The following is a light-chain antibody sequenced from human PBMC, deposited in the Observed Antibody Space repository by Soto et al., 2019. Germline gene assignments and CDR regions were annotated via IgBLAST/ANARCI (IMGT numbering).Light chain of an antibody. CDR2: DAS. Sequence: EIVLTQSPATLSLSPGERATLSCRASQSVGIYLGWYQQRPGQAPRLLIYDASKRAAGIPARFSGSGSGTDFTLTINSLEPEDFAVYYCQHRSTCTRAFGQGTRLEIK. CDR1: QSVGIY. CDR3: QHRSTCTRA. V-gene: IGKV3-11*01. J-gene: IGKJ5*01.